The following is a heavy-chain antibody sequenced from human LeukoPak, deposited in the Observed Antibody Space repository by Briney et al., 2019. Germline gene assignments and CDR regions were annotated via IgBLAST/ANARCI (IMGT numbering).Heavy chain of an antibody. Sequence: SETLSLTCTVSGGSISSSSYYWGWIRQPPGKGLEWIGSIYYSGSTYYNPSLKSRVTISVDTSKNQFSLKLSSVTAADTAVYYCARVDGYNFDYWGQGTLVTVSS. CDR3: ARVDGYNFDY. J-gene: IGHJ4*02. D-gene: IGHD5-24*01. V-gene: IGHV4-39*07. CDR2: IYYSGST. CDR1: GGSISSSSYY.